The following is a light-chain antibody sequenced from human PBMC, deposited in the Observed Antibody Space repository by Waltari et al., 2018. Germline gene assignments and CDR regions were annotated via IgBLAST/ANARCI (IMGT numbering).Light chain of an antibody. V-gene: IGLV2-14*03. Sequence: QSALTQPASVSGSPGQSIPISCTGTSSDVGGYNYVSWYQQHPGKAPKLIIYDVSNRPSGVSNRFSGSKSGNTASLTISGLQSDDEANYYCSSYTDSSPWVFGGGTKLTVL. CDR2: DVS. CDR1: SSDVGGYNY. CDR3: SSYTDSSPWV. J-gene: IGLJ3*02.